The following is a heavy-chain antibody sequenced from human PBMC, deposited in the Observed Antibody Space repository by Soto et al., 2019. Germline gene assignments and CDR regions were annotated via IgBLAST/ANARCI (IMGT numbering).Heavy chain of an antibody. Sequence: PSETLTLACAVSGSSISSYDGNWVRQPPGKGLEWIGRIYTSGSTNYNPSLKSRVTMSVDTSKNQFSLKLSSVTAADTAVYYCARQYCSSTSCQNHPDYWGQGTLVTVSS. V-gene: IGHV4-4*07. CDR1: GSSISSYD. CDR2: IYTSGST. J-gene: IGHJ4*02. CDR3: ARQYCSSTSCQNHPDY. D-gene: IGHD2-2*01.